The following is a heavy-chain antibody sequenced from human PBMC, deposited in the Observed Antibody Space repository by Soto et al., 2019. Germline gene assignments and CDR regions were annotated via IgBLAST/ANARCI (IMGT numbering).Heavy chain of an antibody. CDR2: IWYDGSNK. Sequence: GGSLRLSCAASGFTFSSYGMHWVRQAPGKGLEWVAVIWYDGSNKYYADSVKGRFTISRDNSKNTLYLQMNSLRAEDTAVYYCARDSPIASPYYFDYWGQGTLVTVSS. CDR3: ARDSPIASPYYFDY. J-gene: IGHJ4*02. V-gene: IGHV3-33*01. CDR1: GFTFSSYG. D-gene: IGHD3-3*02.